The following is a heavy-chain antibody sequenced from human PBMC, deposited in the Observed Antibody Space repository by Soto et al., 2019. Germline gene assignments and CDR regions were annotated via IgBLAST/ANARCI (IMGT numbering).Heavy chain of an antibody. CDR3: AKDTRYNWNYPDAFDI. CDR2: ISGSGGST. V-gene: IGHV3-23*01. CDR1: GFTFSSYA. J-gene: IGHJ3*02. Sequence: RLSCAASGFTFSSYAMSWVRQAPGKGLEWVSTISGSGGSTYYADSVKGRFTISRDNSKNPLYLQMNSLRAEDTAVYYCAKDTRYNWNYPDAFDIWGQGTMVTVSS. D-gene: IGHD1-7*01.